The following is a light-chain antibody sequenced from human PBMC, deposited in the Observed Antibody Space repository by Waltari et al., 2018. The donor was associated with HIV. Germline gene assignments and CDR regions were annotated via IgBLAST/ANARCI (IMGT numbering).Light chain of an antibody. Sequence: QSVLTQSPSASGTPGQRVIISCSGSSSNIGSNSVNWYQQLPGTAPKLLIYSNNERPSGVPDLFSGSKSGTSASLAISGLQSEDEADYHCAAWDDSLNGPVFGGGTKLTVL. CDR2: SNN. CDR3: AAWDDSLNGPV. V-gene: IGLV1-44*01. J-gene: IGLJ2*01. CDR1: SSNIGSNS.